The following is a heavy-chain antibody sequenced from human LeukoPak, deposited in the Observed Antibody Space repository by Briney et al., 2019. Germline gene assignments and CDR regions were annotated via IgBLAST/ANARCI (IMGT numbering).Heavy chain of an antibody. Sequence: PGGSLRLSCAASGFTFSGSDIHWVRQASGKGLEWVGRIRSKANGYTTAYGASVKGRFTISRDDSQRATYVQMNSLKIEDTAVYYCTRLAGGDAFDIWCPGTMVTVSS. J-gene: IGHJ3*02. CDR1: GFTFSGSD. V-gene: IGHV3-73*01. CDR2: IRSKANGYTT. D-gene: IGHD2-15*01. CDR3: TRLAGGDAFDI.